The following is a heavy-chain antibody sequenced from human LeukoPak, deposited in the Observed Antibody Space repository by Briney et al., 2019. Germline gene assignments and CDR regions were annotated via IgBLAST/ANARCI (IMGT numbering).Heavy chain of an antibody. D-gene: IGHD6-13*01. Sequence: SSVKVSCKASGGTFSSYSISWVRRAPAQRLDWMGGIIPIFCTANYAQKFQGRVTITADESTSTAYMALSSLRSEDTAVCYCARDQSSSSWAFDYWGQGTLVTVSS. V-gene: IGHV1-69*01. CDR3: ARDQSSSSWAFDY. CDR1: GGTFSSYS. J-gene: IGHJ4*02. CDR2: IIPIFCTA.